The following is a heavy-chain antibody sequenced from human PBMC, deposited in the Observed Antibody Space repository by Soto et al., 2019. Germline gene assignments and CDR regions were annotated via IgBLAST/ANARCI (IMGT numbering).Heavy chain of an antibody. Sequence: GGSRRRSCTASGFTFGYYAMSWVGQAPGKGLEWVGFIRSKAYGGTTEYAASVKGRFTISRDDSKSIAYLQMNSLKTEDTAVYYCTREDYDSSGFYGMDVWGQGTTVTVSS. CDR3: TREDYDSSGFYGMDV. D-gene: IGHD3-22*01. CDR2: IRSKAYGGTT. J-gene: IGHJ6*02. CDR1: GFTFGYYA. V-gene: IGHV3-49*02.